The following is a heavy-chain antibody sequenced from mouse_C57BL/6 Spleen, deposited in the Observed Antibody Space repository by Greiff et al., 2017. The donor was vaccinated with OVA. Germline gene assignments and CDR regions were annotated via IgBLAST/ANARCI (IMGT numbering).Heavy chain of an antibody. CDR1: GYTFTSYW. V-gene: IGHV1-59*01. Sequence: QVHVKQPGAELVRPGTSVKLSCKASGYTFTSYWMHWVKQRPGQGLEWIGVIDPSDSYTNYNQKFKGKATLTVETSSSTAYMQLSSRTSEDSAVYYCARGGGAMDYWGQGTSVTVSS. J-gene: IGHJ4*01. CDR2: IDPSDSYT. CDR3: ARGGGAMDY.